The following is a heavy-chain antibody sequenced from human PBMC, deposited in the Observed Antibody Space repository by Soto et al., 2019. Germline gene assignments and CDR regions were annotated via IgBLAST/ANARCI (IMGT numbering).Heavy chain of an antibody. CDR3: ASAVDTAMVTYGAFDI. CDR1: GGTFSSYA. CDR2: IIPIFGTA. D-gene: IGHD5-18*01. V-gene: IGHV1-69*13. J-gene: IGHJ3*02. Sequence: ASVKVSCKASGGTFSSYAISWVRQVPGQGLEWMGGIIPIFGTANYAQKFQGRVTITADESTSTAYMELSSLRSEDTAVYYCASAVDTAMVTYGAFDIWGQGTMVTVSS.